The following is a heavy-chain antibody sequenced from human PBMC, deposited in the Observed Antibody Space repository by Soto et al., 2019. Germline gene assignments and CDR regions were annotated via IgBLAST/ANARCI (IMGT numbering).Heavy chain of an antibody. V-gene: IGHV1-3*01. D-gene: IGHD3-22*01. J-gene: IGHJ4*02. CDR1: GYTFTSYG. Sequence: QVQLVQSGAEVKKPGASVRVSCKASGYTFTSYGMNWVRQAPGRRLGWMGWINPGNGKTKYSQKVQGRVIITRDTSASTAYMQLSSLTSEDTAIYYCARGGYFDSSGYLGYWGQGTLVTVSS. CDR3: ARGGYFDSSGYLGY. CDR2: INPGNGKT.